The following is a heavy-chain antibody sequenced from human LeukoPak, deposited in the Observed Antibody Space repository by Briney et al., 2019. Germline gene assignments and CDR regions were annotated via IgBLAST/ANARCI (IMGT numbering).Heavy chain of an antibody. CDR1: GGSFSGYY. J-gene: IGHJ4*02. CDR2: INHSGST. V-gene: IGHV4-34*01. D-gene: IGHD3-10*01. Sequence: SETLSLTCAVYGGSFSGYYWSWIRQPPGKGLEWIGEINHSGSTNYNPSLKSRVTISVDTSKNQFSLKLSSVTAADTAVCYCARHVRGVISPYYFDYWGQGTLVTVSS. CDR3: ARHVRGVISPYYFDY.